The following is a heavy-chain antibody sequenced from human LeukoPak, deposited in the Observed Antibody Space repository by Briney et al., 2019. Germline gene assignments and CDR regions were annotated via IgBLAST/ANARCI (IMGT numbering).Heavy chain of an antibody. J-gene: IGHJ4*02. CDR3: AKKFGSSAWYVGFDS. CDR2: IGSDYKT. D-gene: IGHD6-19*01. Sequence: PGGSLRLSCAASGFTIGGFAMTWVRQAPGKGLEWVSSIGSDYKTHYSESVKGRFAISRDNSKNTLYLQMNSLRAEDTAVYYCAKKFGSSAWYVGFDSWGQGTLVTVSS. V-gene: IGHV3-23*01. CDR1: GFTIGGFA.